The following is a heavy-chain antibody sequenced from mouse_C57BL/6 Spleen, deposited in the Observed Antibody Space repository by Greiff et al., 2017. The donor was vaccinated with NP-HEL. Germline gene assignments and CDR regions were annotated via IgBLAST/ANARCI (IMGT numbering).Heavy chain of an antibody. J-gene: IGHJ1*03. CDR1: GYTFTSYW. CDR2: IDPSDSYT. CDR3: ARSFITTVVANWYFEV. Sequence: QVQLQQPGAELVKPGASVKLSCKASGYTFTSYWMQWVKQRPGQGLEWIGEIDPSDSYTNYNQKFKGKATLTVDTSSSTAYMQLSSLTSEDSAVYYCARSFITTVVANWYFEVWGTGTTVTVSS. V-gene: IGHV1-50*01. D-gene: IGHD1-1*01.